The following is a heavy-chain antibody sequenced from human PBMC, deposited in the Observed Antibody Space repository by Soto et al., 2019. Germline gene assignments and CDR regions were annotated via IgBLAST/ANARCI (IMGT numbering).Heavy chain of an antibody. CDR1: GGTFSSYT. J-gene: IGHJ5*02. V-gene: IGHV1-69*08. CDR3: ARDCMRDNWFDP. CDR2: IIPILGIA. Sequence: QVQLVQSGAEVKKPGSSVKVSCKASGGTFSSYTISWVRHAPGQGLEWMGRIIPILGIANYAQKFQGRVTITADKATSTAYMELSSLRSDDTAVYYCARDCMRDNWFDPWGQGTLVPVSS.